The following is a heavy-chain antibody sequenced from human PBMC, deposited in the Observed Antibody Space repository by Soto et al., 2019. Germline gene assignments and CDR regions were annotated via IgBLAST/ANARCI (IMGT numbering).Heavy chain of an antibody. CDR1: GFTFSSYA. Sequence: EVQLLESGGGLVQPGGSLRLSCAASGFTFSSYAMSWVRQAPGKGLEWVSGISGSGGSTYYADSVKGRFTIPRDNTKNTLYVQMNCLRAEDMAVYYCAKVADSTVREVIDYWGQGPLLTASS. CDR2: ISGSGGST. CDR3: AKVADSTVREVIDY. J-gene: IGHJ4*02. D-gene: IGHD3-16*02. V-gene: IGHV3-23*01.